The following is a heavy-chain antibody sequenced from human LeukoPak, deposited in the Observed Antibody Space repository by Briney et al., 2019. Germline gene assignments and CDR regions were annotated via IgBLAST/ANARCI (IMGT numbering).Heavy chain of an antibody. CDR2: ISAYNGNT. D-gene: IGHD2-2*01. Sequence: ASVKVSCKASGYTFTSYGISWVRQAPGQGLEWMGWISAYNGNTNYAQKLQGRVTMTTDTSTSTAYMELRSLRSDATAVYYCAKGLVPAAIHAFDIWGQGTMVTVSS. J-gene: IGHJ3*02. CDR1: GYTFTSYG. V-gene: IGHV1-18*01. CDR3: AKGLVPAAIHAFDI.